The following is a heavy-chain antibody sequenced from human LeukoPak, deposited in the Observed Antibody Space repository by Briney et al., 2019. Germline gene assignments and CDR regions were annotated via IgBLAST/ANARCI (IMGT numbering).Heavy chain of an antibody. CDR3: VNLYYGGNNFDY. D-gene: IGHD4-23*01. Sequence: PGGSLRLSCAASKFTVSSKYMSWVRQAPGKGLEWVSVIYSGGSTHYADSVKGRFTISRDNSKNPVYLQMNSLKAEDTAVDYCVNLYYGGNNFDYWGQRTLVTVSS. J-gene: IGHJ4*02. V-gene: IGHV3-66*01. CDR1: KFTVSSKY. CDR2: IYSGGST.